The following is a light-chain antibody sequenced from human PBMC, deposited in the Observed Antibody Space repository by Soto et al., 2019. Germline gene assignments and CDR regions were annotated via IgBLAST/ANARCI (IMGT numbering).Light chain of an antibody. V-gene: IGKV1-27*01. CDR1: QDLSNH. CDR2: SAS. Sequence: DFQMTQSPSSLSASVGDRVTISCRASQDLSNHVAWYQKKSGKPPRLLIYSASTLHSGVPSRFSGSGSGTNFILTISRLQTEDFATYYCQRLVSAPWAFGQGAKVDIK. CDR3: QRLVSAPWA. J-gene: IGKJ1*01.